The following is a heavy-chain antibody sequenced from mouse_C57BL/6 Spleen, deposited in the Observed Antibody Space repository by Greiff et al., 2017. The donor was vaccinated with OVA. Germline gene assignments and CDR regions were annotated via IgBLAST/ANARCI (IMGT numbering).Heavy chain of an antibody. D-gene: IGHD2-4*01. CDR3: TILDDYDAGNYAMDY. CDR1: GYTFTDYE. V-gene: IGHV1-15*01. CDR2: IDPETGGT. J-gene: IGHJ4*01. Sequence: QVQLQQSGAELVRPGASVTLSCKASGYTFTDYEMHWVKQTPVHGLEWIGAIDPETGGTAYNQKFKGKAILTADKSSSTAYLELLSLTSEDSAVYYCTILDDYDAGNYAMDYWGQGTSVTVSS.